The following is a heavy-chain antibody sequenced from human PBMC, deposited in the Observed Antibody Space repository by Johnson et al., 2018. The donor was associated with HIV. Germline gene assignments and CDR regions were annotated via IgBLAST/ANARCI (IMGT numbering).Heavy chain of an antibody. CDR3: AKEVTPGAFTMIEVVGAFDI. Sequence: QVQLVESGGGVVQPGRSLRLSCAASGFTFSSYGMSWVRQAPGKGLEWVSGINWNGGSTGYADSVKGGFTISRDNSKNTLYLQMNSLRAEDTAVYYCAKEVTPGAFTMIEVVGAFDIWGQGTMVTVSS. CDR2: INWNGGST. J-gene: IGHJ3*02. CDR1: GFTFSSYG. V-gene: IGHV3-NL1*01. D-gene: IGHD3-22*01.